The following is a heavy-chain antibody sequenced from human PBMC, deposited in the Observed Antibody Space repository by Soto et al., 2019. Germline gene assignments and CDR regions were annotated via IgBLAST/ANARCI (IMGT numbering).Heavy chain of an antibody. Sequence: SETLSLTCTVSGGSISSYYWSWIRQPPGKGLEWIGYIYYSGSTNYNPSLKSRVTISVDTSKNQFSLKLSSVTAADTAVYYCARCRYYYGSGSRYGMDVWGQGTTVTVSS. CDR1: GGSISSYY. V-gene: IGHV4-59*12. CDR2: IYYSGST. D-gene: IGHD3-10*01. CDR3: ARCRYYYGSGSRYGMDV. J-gene: IGHJ6*02.